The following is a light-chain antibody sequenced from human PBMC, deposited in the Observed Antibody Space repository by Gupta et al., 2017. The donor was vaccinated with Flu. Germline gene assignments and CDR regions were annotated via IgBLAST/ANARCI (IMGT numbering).Light chain of an antibody. CDR2: WAS. CDR1: QSVLYSSNNKNY. Sequence: DIVMTQSPASLAVSLGERATINCKSSQSVLYSSNNKNYLAWYQQKPGQPPKLLIYWASTRKPGVPDRFSGGGSGTDFTLTIGSLQAEDVAVYYCQQYYATPRTFGQGTKVEIK. CDR3: QQYYATPRT. V-gene: IGKV4-1*01. J-gene: IGKJ1*01.